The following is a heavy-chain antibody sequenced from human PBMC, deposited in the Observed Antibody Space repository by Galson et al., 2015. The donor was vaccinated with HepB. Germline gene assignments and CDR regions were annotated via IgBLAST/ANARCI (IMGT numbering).Heavy chain of an antibody. V-gene: IGHV3-7*01. Sequence: SLRLSCAASGFTFSSYWMNWVRQAPGKGLEWVANIKQDGSEKYYVDSVKGRFTISRDNAKNSLYLQMNSLRAEDTAVYYCARVHQEVVPTAHAGIDYWGQGILVIVSS. CDR3: ARVHQEVVPTAHAGIDY. CDR1: GFTFSSYW. J-gene: IGHJ4*02. D-gene: IGHD2-2*01. CDR2: IKQDGSEK.